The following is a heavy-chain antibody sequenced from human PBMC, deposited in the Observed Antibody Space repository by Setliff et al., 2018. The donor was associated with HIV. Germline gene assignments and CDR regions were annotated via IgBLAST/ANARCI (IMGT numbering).Heavy chain of an antibody. CDR1: GYSFTSYW. D-gene: IGHD6-13*01. V-gene: IGHV5-51*01. CDR2: INPYDSDT. CDR3: ARGSSSWNNDGFDI. J-gene: IGHJ3*02. Sequence: GESLKISCKGSGYSFTSYWIGWVRQMPGKGLEWMGIINPYDSDTRCSPSSQGQVTISADKSISTAYLQWSSLKASDTAMYYCARGSSSWNNDGFDIWGQGTMVTVSS.